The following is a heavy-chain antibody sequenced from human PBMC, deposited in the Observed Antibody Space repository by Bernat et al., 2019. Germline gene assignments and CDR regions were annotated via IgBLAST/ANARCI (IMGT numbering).Heavy chain of an antibody. CDR2: INAGNGNT. V-gene: IGHV1-3*01. CDR3: ASAFVGIFHPPYGMDV. Sequence: QVQLVQSGAEVKKPGASVKVSCKASGYTFTSYAMHWVRQAPGQRLEWMGWINAGNGNTKYSQKFQGRVTITRDTSASTAYMELSSLRSEDTAVYYCASAFVGIFHPPYGMDVWDQGTTVTVSS. J-gene: IGHJ6*02. CDR1: GYTFTSYA. D-gene: IGHD2-15*01.